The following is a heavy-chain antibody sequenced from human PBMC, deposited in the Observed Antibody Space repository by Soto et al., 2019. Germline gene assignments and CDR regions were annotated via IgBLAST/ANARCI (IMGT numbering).Heavy chain of an antibody. Sequence: EVQVVESGGGLIQPGRSLRLSCEVSGFSVTANYMSWVRQAPGKGLEWVSVIYSGGSTYYIDSVKGRFSIARDISKNTLYLQMTNLRAEDTAVYYCRGFGYWGPGTLVTVSS. CDR3: RGFGY. J-gene: IGHJ4*02. D-gene: IGHD5-12*01. CDR1: GFSVTANY. CDR2: IYSGGST. V-gene: IGHV3-53*01.